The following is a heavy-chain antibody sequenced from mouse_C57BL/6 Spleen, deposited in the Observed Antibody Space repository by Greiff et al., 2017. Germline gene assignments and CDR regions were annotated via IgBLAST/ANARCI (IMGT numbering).Heavy chain of an antibody. CDR2: IDPETGGT. V-gene: IGHV1-15*01. CDR1: GYTFTDYE. D-gene: IGHD3-2*02. Sequence: QFQLQQSGAELVRPGASVTLSCKASGYTFTDYEMHWVKQTPVHGLEWIGAIDPETGGTAYNQKFKGKAILTADKSSSTAYMELRSLTSEDSAVYYCTQLRLQIYDYAMDYWGQGTSVTVSS. J-gene: IGHJ4*01. CDR3: TQLRLQIYDYAMDY.